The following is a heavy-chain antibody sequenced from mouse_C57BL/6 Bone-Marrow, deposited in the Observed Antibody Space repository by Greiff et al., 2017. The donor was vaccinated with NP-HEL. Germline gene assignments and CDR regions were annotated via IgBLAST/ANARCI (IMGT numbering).Heavy chain of an antibody. V-gene: IGHV1-76*01. J-gene: IGHJ1*03. CDR1: GYTFTDYF. D-gene: IGHD1-1*01. CDR2: IYPGSGNT. Sequence: QVQLKESGAELVRPGASVKLSCKASGYTFTDYFINWVKQRPGQGLEWIGRIYPGSGNTYYNEKFKGKATLTAEKSSNTAYMQLSSLTSEVSAVYFCARRCYYGSSCCYFDVWGTGTTVTVTS. CDR3: ARRCYYGSSCCYFDV.